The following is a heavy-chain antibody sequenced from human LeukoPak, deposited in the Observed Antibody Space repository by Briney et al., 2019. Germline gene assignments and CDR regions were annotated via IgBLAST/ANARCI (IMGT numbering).Heavy chain of an antibody. CDR2: TYYRSKWHN. CDR1: GDSVSSNSAT. J-gene: IGHJ5*01. V-gene: IGHV6-1*01. CDR3: ARWSKWFDS. Sequence: SQTLPLTCGLSGDSVSSNSATWNWIRQSPSRGLEWLGRTYYRSKWHNDYAVSVKSRIIVSPDTSKNQFSLQLNSVTPEDTAIYYCARWSKWFDSWGQGTLVTVSS.